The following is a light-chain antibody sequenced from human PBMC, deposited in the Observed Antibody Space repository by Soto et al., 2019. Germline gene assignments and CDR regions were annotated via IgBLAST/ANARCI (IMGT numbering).Light chain of an antibody. J-gene: IGKJ1*01. CDR3: QQSYDSPQT. Sequence: QMTQSTSSLSASVGDRVTITCRASQSIATFLNWYQQKLGKAPKLLIYATSNLQSGVPSRFSGSGSGTDFTLTISSLQPEDFASYYCQQSYDSPQTFGQGTKVEI. CDR1: QSIATF. CDR2: ATS. V-gene: IGKV1-39*01.